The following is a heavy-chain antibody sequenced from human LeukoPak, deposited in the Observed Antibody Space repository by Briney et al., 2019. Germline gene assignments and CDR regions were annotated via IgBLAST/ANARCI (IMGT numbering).Heavy chain of an antibody. V-gene: IGHV4-38-2*02. J-gene: IGHJ6*03. D-gene: IGHD3-10*01. CDR3: ARRVGRWFGERAYYYNYMDV. Sequence: SETLSLTCTVSGDSISNYYWGWIRQPPGKGLEWIGSIYHSGSTYYKPSLKSRVIISVDTSKNQFSLKLSSVTAADTAVYYCARRVGRWFGERAYYYNYMDVWGKGTTVTVSS. CDR1: GDSISNYY. CDR2: IYHSGST.